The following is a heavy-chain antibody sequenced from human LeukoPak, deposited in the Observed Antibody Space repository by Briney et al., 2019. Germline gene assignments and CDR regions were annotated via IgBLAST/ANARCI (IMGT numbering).Heavy chain of an antibody. Sequence: SETLSPTCTVYNGSFSGYYCTWISQSPGTGLEWIGEISHNGYTNLNPSLKSRLTISLDTSKNHFSLRLTSLTAADTAVYYCARHGFYGDSARRKFDPWGQGTLVSVSS. V-gene: IGHV4-34*01. CDR3: ARHGFYGDSARRKFDP. CDR2: ISHNGYT. D-gene: IGHD4-17*01. J-gene: IGHJ5*02. CDR1: NGSFSGYY.